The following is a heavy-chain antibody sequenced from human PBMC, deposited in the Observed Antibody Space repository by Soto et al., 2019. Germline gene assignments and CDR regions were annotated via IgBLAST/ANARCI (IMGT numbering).Heavy chain of an antibody. CDR2: ISYDGHNK. Sequence: QVQLVESGGGVVQPGGSLRLSCPASGFTFTTFGIPWVRQAPGKGLEWVGLISYDGHNKYYADSVKGRFTIYRDNSKKTPALQMNSLRAEDKAVYYCANDLQAYGEYNYYYYGMDVWGQGTTVSVSS. V-gene: IGHV3-30*18. CDR3: ANDLQAYGEYNYYYYGMDV. J-gene: IGHJ6*02. CDR1: GFTFTTFG. D-gene: IGHD4-17*01.